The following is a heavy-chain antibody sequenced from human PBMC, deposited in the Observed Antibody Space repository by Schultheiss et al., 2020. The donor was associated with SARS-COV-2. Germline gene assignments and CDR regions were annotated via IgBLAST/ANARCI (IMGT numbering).Heavy chain of an antibody. CDR1: GFTFSNAW. J-gene: IGHJ6*02. CDR2: IRSKTYGGTT. V-gene: IGHV3-71*01. D-gene: IGHD3-22*01. CDR3: ARVMIVVVPYVEDYYYGMDV. Sequence: GGSLRLSCAASGFTFSNAWMSWVRQAPGKGLEWVGFIRSKTYGGTTEYAASVKGRFTISRDDSKTIAYLQMNSLRAEDTAVYYCARVMIVVVPYVEDYYYGMDVWGQGTTVTVSS.